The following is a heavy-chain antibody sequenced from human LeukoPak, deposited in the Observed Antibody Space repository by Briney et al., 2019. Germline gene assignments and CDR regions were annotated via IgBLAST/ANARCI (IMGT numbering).Heavy chain of an antibody. J-gene: IGHJ4*02. D-gene: IGHD3-16*01. CDR1: GFTFSSYA. CDR3: AKGPGGVGGYTYY. Sequence: GGSLRLSCVASGFTFSSYAMSWVRQAPGKGLEWVSAISGSGGSTYYADSVKGRFTISRDNSRKTLYLQKNSLRAEDTAVYYCAKGPGGVGGYTYYWGQGTLVTVSS. V-gene: IGHV3-23*01. CDR2: ISGSGGST.